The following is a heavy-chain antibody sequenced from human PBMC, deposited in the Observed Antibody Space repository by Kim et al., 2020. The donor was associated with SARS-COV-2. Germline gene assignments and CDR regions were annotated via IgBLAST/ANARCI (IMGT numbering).Heavy chain of an antibody. V-gene: IGHV3-23*01. CDR2: ISGSAGST. CDR1: GFTFSNYD. Sequence: GGSLRLSCTASGFTFSNYDMSWVRQAPGKGLEWVASISGSAGSTYYADFVKGRFTISRDNSKNTLYLQMNTLRAEDTAMNYCAKDMMYSRGWFVFWGQGT. J-gene: IGHJ4*02. CDR3: AKDMMYSRGWFVF. D-gene: IGHD6-19*01.